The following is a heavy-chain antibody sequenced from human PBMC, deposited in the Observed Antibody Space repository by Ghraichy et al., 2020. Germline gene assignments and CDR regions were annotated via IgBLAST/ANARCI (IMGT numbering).Heavy chain of an antibody. CDR1: GFTFSSYG. Sequence: GGSLRLSCAASGFTFSSYGMHWVRQAPGKGLEWVAVISYDGSNKYFADSVKGRFTISRDNSKNTLYLQMNSLRAEDTAVYYCANIGDYYDSSGYYYFDYWGQGTLVTVSS. CDR2: ISYDGSNK. J-gene: IGHJ4*02. V-gene: IGHV3-30*18. CDR3: ANIGDYYDSSGYYYFDY. D-gene: IGHD3-22*01.